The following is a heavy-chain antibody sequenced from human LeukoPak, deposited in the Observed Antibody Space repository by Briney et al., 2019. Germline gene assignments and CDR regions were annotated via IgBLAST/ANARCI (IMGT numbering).Heavy chain of an antibody. CDR2: IYYSGST. Sequence: SETLSLTCTVSGGSISSSSYYWGWIRQPPGKGLEWIGYIYYSGSTYYNPSLKSRVTISVDTSKNQFSLKLSSVTAADTAVYYCARNRFGELLIESWGQGTLVTVSS. CDR3: ARNRFGELLIES. D-gene: IGHD3-10*01. V-gene: IGHV4-30-4*08. CDR1: GGSISSSSYY. J-gene: IGHJ5*01.